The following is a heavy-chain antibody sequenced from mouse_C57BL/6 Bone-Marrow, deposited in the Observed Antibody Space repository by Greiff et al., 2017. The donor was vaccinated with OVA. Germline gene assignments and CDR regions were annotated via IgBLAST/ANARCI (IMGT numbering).Heavy chain of an antibody. CDR3: ARNPGYYGSSSYYFDY. D-gene: IGHD1-1*01. V-gene: IGHV2-2*01. CDR1: GFSLTSYG. Sequence: VQLQQSGPGLVQPSQSLSITCTVSGFSLTSYGVHWVRQSPGKGLEWLGVIWSGGSTDYNAAFISRLSISKDNSKSQVFFKMNSLQADDTAIYYCARNPGYYGSSSYYFDYWGQGTTLTGSS. CDR2: IWSGGST. J-gene: IGHJ2*01.